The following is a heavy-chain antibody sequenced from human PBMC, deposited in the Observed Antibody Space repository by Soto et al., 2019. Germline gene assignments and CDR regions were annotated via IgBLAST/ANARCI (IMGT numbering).Heavy chain of an antibody. CDR1: GGSISSYY. CDR2: IYDTGNT. CDR3: ARHWTFACEGTACYGDVFDF. J-gene: IGHJ3*01. V-gene: IGHV4-59*08. Sequence: QVQLQESGPGLVKPSETLSLTCTVSGGSISSYYWSWIRQPPGKGLEWIGYIYDTGNTNYNPSLKSRVTISVDTSKNQFSLKLSSVTAADTAVYYCARHWTFACEGTACYGDVFDFWGQGTMVTVSS. D-gene: IGHD2-2*01.